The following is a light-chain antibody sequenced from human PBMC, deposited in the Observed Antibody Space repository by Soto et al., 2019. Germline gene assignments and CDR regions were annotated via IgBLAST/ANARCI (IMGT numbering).Light chain of an antibody. V-gene: IGLV2-14*01. CDR1: SVDVGGYNY. Sequence: QSALTQPASVSGSPGQSITISCTGTSVDVGGYNYVSWYQQHPGKAPKLMIYEVSNRPSGVSNRFSGSKSGNTASLTISGLQAEDEADYYCSSYTSSSTWVFGGGTKLTAL. J-gene: IGLJ3*02. CDR2: EVS. CDR3: SSYTSSSTWV.